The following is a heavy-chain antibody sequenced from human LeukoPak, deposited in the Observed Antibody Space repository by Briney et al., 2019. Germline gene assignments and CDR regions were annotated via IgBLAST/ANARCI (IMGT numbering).Heavy chain of an antibody. D-gene: IGHD6-19*01. J-gene: IGHJ3*02. V-gene: IGHV2-70*17. Sequence: SGPALVKPTQTLTLTCTFSGFSLSTSGMCVSWIRQPPGKALEWLARIDWDDDKFYSTSLKTRLTISKDTSKNQVVLTMTNMDPVDTATYYCARLQIAVAGHDAFDIWGQGTMVTVSS. CDR2: IDWDDDK. CDR3: ARLQIAVAGHDAFDI. CDR1: GFSLSTSGMC.